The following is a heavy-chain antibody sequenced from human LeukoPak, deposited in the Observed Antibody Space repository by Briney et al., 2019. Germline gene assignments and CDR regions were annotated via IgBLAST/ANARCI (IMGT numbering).Heavy chain of an antibody. CDR3: ARGYCSGGSCYSVENWFDP. CDR1: GYTFTKYY. Sequence: ASVKVSCKASGYTFTKYYMFWVRQAPGQGLEWIGRINPSSGGTDYAQKFQGRVTMTRDTSISTAYMELSRLRSDDTAMYYCARGYCSGGSCYSVENWFDPWGQGTLVTVSS. J-gene: IGHJ5*02. V-gene: IGHV1-2*06. D-gene: IGHD2-15*01. CDR2: INPSSGGT.